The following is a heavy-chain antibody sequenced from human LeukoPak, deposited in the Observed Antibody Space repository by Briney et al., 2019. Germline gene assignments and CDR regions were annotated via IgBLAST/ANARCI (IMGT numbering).Heavy chain of an antibody. Sequence: SETLSLTCAVYGGSFSDYYWSWIRQPPGKGLEWIGEINHSGSTNYNPSLKSRVTISVDTSKNQFSLKLSSVTAADTAVYYCARGRITMVRGVIFRGYFDYWGQGTLVTVSS. CDR1: GGSFSDYY. J-gene: IGHJ4*02. CDR2: INHSGST. CDR3: ARGRITMVRGVIFRGYFDY. D-gene: IGHD3-10*01. V-gene: IGHV4-34*01.